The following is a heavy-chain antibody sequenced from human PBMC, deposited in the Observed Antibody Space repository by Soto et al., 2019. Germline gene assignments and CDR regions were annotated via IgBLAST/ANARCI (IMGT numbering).Heavy chain of an antibody. V-gene: IGHV3-21*01. Sequence: GALRLSCAASGFTFSSYSMNWVRQAPGKGLEWVSSISSSSSYIYYADSVKGRFTISRDNAKNSLYLQMNSLRAEDTAVYYCARDSGVGSSGWYGAFDIWGQGTMVTVSS. J-gene: IGHJ3*02. CDR2: ISSSSSYI. D-gene: IGHD6-19*01. CDR1: GFTFSSYS. CDR3: ARDSGVGSSGWYGAFDI.